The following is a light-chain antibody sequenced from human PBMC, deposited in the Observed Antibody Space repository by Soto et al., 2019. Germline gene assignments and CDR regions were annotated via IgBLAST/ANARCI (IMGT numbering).Light chain of an antibody. V-gene: IGLV2-14*01. J-gene: IGLJ3*02. Sequence: QSALTQPASVSGSPGQSITISCAGTMRDVGAYNLVSWYQQHPGRAPQLIIYEVRNRPSGISFRFSGSKSGNTASLTISGLQAEDEADYYCCSYTSSGTPVFGGGTKVTV. CDR2: EVR. CDR3: CSYTSSGTPV. CDR1: MRDVGAYNL.